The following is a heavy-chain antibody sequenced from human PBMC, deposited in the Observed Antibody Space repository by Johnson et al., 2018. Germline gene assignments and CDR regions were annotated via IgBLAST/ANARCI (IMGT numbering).Heavy chain of an antibody. CDR2: IDTAGDT. CDR1: EFTFSSYD. CDR3: ARGISDAFAV. J-gene: IGHJ3*01. V-gene: IGHV3-13*01. Sequence: VQLVQSGGGVVQPGRSLRLSCAASEFTFSSYDMHWVRQATGKRLEWVSTIDTAGDTYYAGSVKGRFTISRENAKNALYLQMNSLRAGDTAVYYCARGISDAFAVWGQGTMVTVSS.